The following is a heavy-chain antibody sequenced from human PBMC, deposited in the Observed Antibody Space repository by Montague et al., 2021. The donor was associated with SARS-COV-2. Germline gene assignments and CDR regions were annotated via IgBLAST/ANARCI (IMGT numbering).Heavy chain of an antibody. V-gene: IGHV6-1*01. Sequence: CAISGDSVSSNIATWNWIRQSPSRGLEWLGRTYYRSKWYNDYAVSVKSRVIINPDTSNNRISLQLNSVTPEDTAVYYCARAYYGGDCYFYWYFDLWGRGTLATVSS. J-gene: IGHJ2*01. CDR1: GDSVSSNIAT. CDR2: TYYRSKWYN. CDR3: ARAYYGGDCYFYWYFDL. D-gene: IGHD2-21*02.